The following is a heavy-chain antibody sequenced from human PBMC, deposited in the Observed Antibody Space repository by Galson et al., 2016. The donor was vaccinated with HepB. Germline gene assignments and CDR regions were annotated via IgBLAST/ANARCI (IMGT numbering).Heavy chain of an antibody. Sequence: SLRLSCAASGFTFSSYAMHWVRQAPGKGLEWVAVISYDGSNKYSEDSAKGRFTISRDNSKNTLYLQMNSLRAEDTAVYYCARTFAPNLYSYGYGRWFDPWGQGIVVTVSS. J-gene: IGHJ5*02. CDR2: ISYDGSNK. D-gene: IGHD5-18*01. CDR3: ARTFAPNLYSYGYGRWFDP. CDR1: GFTFSSYA. V-gene: IGHV3-30*04.